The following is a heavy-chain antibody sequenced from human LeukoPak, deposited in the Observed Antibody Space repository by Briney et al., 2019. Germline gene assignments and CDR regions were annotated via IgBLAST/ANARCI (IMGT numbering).Heavy chain of an antibody. Sequence: PGGSLRLSCAASGYTFSDYWMSWVRQAPGKGLERVANIKPDGRDKYHVDSVKGRFTISRDNAKASLYLLMNSLRAEDTAVYYCARGRFCDSGNCYLDYWGQGTLVTASS. CDR1: GYTFSDYW. CDR2: IKPDGRDK. D-gene: IGHD4-23*01. V-gene: IGHV3-7*01. J-gene: IGHJ4*02. CDR3: ARGRFCDSGNCYLDY.